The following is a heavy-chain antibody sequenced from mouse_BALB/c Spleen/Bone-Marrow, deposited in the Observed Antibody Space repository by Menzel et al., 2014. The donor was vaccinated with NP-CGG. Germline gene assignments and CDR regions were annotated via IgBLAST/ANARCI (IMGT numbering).Heavy chain of an antibody. Sequence: EVKLMESGPGLVKPGASMKISCKASGYSFTVYTMNWVRQSHGKNLEWIGLINPYNGGTIYNQKSKGKATLTVDKSSSTAYMELLSLTSEDSAVYYCARPGRYDGAWFAYWGQGTLVTVSA. J-gene: IGHJ3*01. D-gene: IGHD2-14*01. CDR3: ARPGRYDGAWFAY. CDR2: INPYNGGT. V-gene: IGHV1-18*01. CDR1: GYSFTVYT.